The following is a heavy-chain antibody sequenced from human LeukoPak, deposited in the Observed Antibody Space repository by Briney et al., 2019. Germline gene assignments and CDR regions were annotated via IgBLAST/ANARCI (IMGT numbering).Heavy chain of an antibody. Sequence: GGSLRLSCAASGFTVSSNYMSWVRQAPGKGLEWVSLNSGGSTYYADSVKGRFTISRDNSKNTLDLQMNSLRAEDTAVYYCARSVGATMRKNLYFDYWGQGTLVTVSS. CDR2: NSGGST. D-gene: IGHD1-26*01. J-gene: IGHJ4*02. CDR1: GFTVSSNY. V-gene: IGHV3-53*01. CDR3: ARSVGATMRKNLYFDY.